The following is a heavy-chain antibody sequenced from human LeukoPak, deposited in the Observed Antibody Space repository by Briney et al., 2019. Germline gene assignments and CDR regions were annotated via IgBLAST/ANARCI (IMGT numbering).Heavy chain of an antibody. CDR1: GYSISSGYY. Sequence: SSETLSLTCAVSGYSISSGYYWGWILQPPGKGLEWIGIIYHSGSTYYNPSLKSRVTISVDTSKNQFSLKLSSVTAADTAVYYCASALNYYYGMDVWGKGTTVTVSS. J-gene: IGHJ6*04. V-gene: IGHV4-38-2*01. CDR3: ASALNYYYGMDV. CDR2: IYHSGST.